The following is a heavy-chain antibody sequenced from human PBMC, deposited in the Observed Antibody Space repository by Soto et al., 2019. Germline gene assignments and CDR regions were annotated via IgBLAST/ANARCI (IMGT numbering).Heavy chain of an antibody. CDR3: APTLPPSGSSFFSWFDP. CDR2: IDPTDSYT. J-gene: IGHJ5*02. CDR1: GYXFTRKC. V-gene: IGHV5-10-1*01. D-gene: IGHD1-26*01. Sequence: KVSCKASGYXFTRKCTSWVRQMPGKCLEWMGRIDPTDSYTNYSPSFQGHVTISVDKSSSTAYVQWSSLKASDTAIYYCAPTLPPSGSSFFSWFDPWGQGTLGTVSS.